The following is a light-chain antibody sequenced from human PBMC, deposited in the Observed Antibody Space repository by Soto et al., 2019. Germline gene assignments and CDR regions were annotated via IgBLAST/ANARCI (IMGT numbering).Light chain of an antibody. CDR2: EVS. CDR1: SSDVGGYNY. Sequence: QSVLTQPASVSGSPGQSITISCTGTSSDVGGYNYVSWYQQHPGKAPKHMIYEVSNRPSGVSNRFSGSKSGNTASLTISGLQPEDEADYFCSSYGSTSTRYVFGTGTKLTVL. CDR3: SSYGSTSTRYV. V-gene: IGLV2-14*01. J-gene: IGLJ1*01.